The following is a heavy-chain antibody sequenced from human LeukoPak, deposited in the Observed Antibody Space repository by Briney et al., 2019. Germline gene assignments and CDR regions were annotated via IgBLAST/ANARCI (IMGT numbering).Heavy chain of an antibody. J-gene: IGHJ4*02. CDR1: GFTFSSYS. V-gene: IGHV3-21*01. CDR2: ISSSSSYI. Sequence: GGSLRLSCAASGFTFSSYSVNWVRQAPGKGLEWVSSISSSSSYIYYADSVKGRFTISRDNAKNSLYLQMNSLRAEDTAVYYCARDSVKTAFYCWGQGTLVTVSS. CDR3: ARDSVKTAFYC.